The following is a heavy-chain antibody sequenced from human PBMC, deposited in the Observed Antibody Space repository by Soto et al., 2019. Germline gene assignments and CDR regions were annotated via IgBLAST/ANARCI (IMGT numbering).Heavy chain of an antibody. V-gene: IGHV4-61*01. Sequence: QVQLQESGPGLVKPSETLSLTCTVSGGSVSSGSYYWSWIRQPPGKGLGWIGYIYYSGSTNYNPSLKSRVTISVDTSKNQFSLKLSSVTAADTAVYYCARGLYYYYGMDVWGQGTTVTVSS. CDR2: IYYSGST. J-gene: IGHJ6*02. CDR1: GGSVSSGSYY. CDR3: ARGLYYYYGMDV.